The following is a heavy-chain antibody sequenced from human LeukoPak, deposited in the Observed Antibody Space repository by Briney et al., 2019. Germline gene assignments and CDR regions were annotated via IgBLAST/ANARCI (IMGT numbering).Heavy chain of an antibody. V-gene: IGHV3-66*02. CDR3: ARAMEWLFMRSAE. CDR2: IYSGGST. D-gene: IGHD3-3*01. CDR1: GLTVSSNY. Sequence: GESLRLSSAASGLTVSSNYMSWVRQARGKGLEWASVIYSGGSTYYADSVKGLFTISRDHSKNTLYLQMNSLRAEDTAVYYCARAMEWLFMRSAEWGKGTLVTVSS. J-gene: IGHJ4*02.